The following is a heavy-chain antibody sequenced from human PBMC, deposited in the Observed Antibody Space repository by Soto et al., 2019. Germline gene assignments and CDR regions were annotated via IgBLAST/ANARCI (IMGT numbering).Heavy chain of an antibody. D-gene: IGHD4-17*01. Sequence: SVKVSCNASGGTSSSITISWVRQAPGQGLEWMGRIIPILGIANYAKKFQRRVTITADKTTSTAYMELSSLLSEDTAVFYCSREEHDYGDSQSYYYMDVWGKGTTVTVSS. J-gene: IGHJ6*03. CDR3: SREEHDYGDSQSYYYMDV. V-gene: IGHV1-69*04. CDR2: IIPILGIA. CDR1: GGTSSSIT.